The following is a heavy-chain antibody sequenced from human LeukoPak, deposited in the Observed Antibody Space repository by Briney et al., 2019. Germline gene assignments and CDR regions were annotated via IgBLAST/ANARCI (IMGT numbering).Heavy chain of an antibody. J-gene: IGHJ3*02. D-gene: IGHD4-17*01. V-gene: IGHV3-23*01. CDR1: GFTFRSYA. CDR2: ISGSGSAT. CDR3: AKDQYGETFDI. Sequence: GGSLRLSCAAYGFTFRSYAMNSVRQAPGKGLEWVSAISGSGSATYYADSVKGRFTISRDNSKNTLYLQMNSLRAGDTAVYYCAKDQYGETFDIWGPGTMVTVSS.